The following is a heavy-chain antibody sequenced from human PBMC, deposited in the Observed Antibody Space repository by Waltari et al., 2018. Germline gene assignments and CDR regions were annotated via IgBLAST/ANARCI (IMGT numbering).Heavy chain of an antibody. CDR3: ARERGGRDGYNYGGEGDAFDI. V-gene: IGHV1-69*14. D-gene: IGHD5-12*01. CDR2: IIPIFGTA. Sequence: QVQLVQSGAEVKKPGSSVKVSCKASGGTFSSYAISWVRQAPGQGLEWMGGIIPIFGTANYAQKFQGRVTITADKSTSTAYMELSSLRSEDTAVYYCARERGGRDGYNYGGEGDAFDIWGQGTMVTVSS. CDR1: GGTFSSYA. J-gene: IGHJ3*02.